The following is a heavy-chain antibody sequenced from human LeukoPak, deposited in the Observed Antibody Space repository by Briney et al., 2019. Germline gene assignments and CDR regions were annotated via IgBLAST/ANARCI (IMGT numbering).Heavy chain of an antibody. V-gene: IGHV3-30*02. J-gene: IGHJ6*03. D-gene: IGHD1-26*01. CDR2: IQYDGSNK. CDR1: GFTFSSYG. Sequence: QPGGSLRLSCAVSGFTFSSYGMHWVRQAPGKGLEWVAFIQYDGSNKYYADSVKGRFTISRDNAKNSLYLQMNSLRAEDTAVYYCARDPYSGSYGNYYYYFMDVWGKGITVTISS. CDR3: ARDPYSGSYGNYYYYFMDV.